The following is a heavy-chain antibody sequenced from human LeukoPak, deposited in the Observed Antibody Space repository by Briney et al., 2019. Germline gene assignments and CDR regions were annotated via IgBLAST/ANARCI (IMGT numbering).Heavy chain of an antibody. CDR2: IYYSGST. D-gene: IGHD6-19*01. CDR1: GGSVSSGSYY. V-gene: IGHV4-61*01. Sequence: SETLSLTCTVSGGSVSSGSYYWSWIRQPPGKGLEWIGYIYYSGSTNYNPSLKSRVTISVDTSKNQFSLKLSSVTAADTAVYYCARGGGVAGTPYNPYDYWGQGTLVTVSS. CDR3: ARGGGVAGTPYNPYDY. J-gene: IGHJ4*02.